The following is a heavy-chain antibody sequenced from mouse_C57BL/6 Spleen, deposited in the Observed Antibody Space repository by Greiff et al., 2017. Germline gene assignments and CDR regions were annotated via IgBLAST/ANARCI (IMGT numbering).Heavy chain of an antibody. Sequence: EVQLVESGGGLVKPGGSLKLSCAASGFTFSDSGMHWVRQAPEKGLEWVAYISSGSSTIYYADTVKGRFTISRDNAKNTLFLQMTSLRSEDTAMYYCARWGLPFYAMDYWGQGTSVTVSS. J-gene: IGHJ4*01. D-gene: IGHD2-4*01. CDR3: ARWGLPFYAMDY. V-gene: IGHV5-17*01. CDR2: ISSGSSTI. CDR1: GFTFSDSG.